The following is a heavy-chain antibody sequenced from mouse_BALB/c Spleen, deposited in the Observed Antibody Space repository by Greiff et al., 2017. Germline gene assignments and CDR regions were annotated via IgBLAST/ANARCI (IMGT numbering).Heavy chain of an antibody. CDR2: ISSGGSYT. D-gene: IGHD2-1*01. V-gene: IGHV5-6*02. CDR1: GFTFSSYG. CDR3: ASLYGNYWYFDV. Sequence: DVMLVESGGDLVKPGGSLKLSCAASGFTFSSYGMSWVRQTPDKRLEWVATISSGGSYTYYPDSVKGRFTISRDNAKNTLYLQMSSLKSEDTAMYYCASLYGNYWYFDVWGAGTTVTVSS. J-gene: IGHJ1*01.